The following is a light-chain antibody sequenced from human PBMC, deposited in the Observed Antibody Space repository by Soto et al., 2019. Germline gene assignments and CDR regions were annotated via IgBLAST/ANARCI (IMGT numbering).Light chain of an antibody. CDR2: DVT. CDR1: SSDVGGYNY. Sequence: QSVLTQPRSVSGSPGQSVTISCTGTSSDVGGYNYVSWYQQHPGKAPKVMIYDVTKRPSGVPDRFSGSKSGNTASLTISGLQAEDKADYYCCSFAGSSHWVFGGGTKLTVL. CDR3: CSFAGSSHWV. V-gene: IGLV2-11*01. J-gene: IGLJ3*02.